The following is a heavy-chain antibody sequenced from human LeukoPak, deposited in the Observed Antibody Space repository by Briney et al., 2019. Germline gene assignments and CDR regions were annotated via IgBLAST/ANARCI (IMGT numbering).Heavy chain of an antibody. V-gene: IGHV1-69*04. J-gene: IGHJ5*02. D-gene: IGHD6-13*01. Sequence: ASVKVSCKASGGTFSSYAISWVRQAPGQGLEWMGRIIPIFGIANYAQKFQGRVTITAGKSTSTAYMELSSLRSEDTAVYYCARARIAAAVTYNWFDPWGQGTLVTVSS. CDR2: IIPIFGIA. CDR1: GGTFSSYA. CDR3: ARARIAAAVTYNWFDP.